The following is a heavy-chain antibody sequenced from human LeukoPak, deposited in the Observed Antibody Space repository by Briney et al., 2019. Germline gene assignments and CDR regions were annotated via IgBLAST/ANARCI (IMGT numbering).Heavy chain of an antibody. CDR1: GGNFSSYA. Sequence: GSSVKVSCKASGGNFSSYAISGVRLAPGQGLEWMGGIIPIFGTANYAQKFQSRVTITADESTSTAYMELSSLRSEDTAVYFCAREDRAYYYDSSGYYFDAFDIWGQGTMVTVSS. CDR3: AREDRAYYYDSSGYYFDAFDI. CDR2: IIPIFGTA. V-gene: IGHV1-69*01. D-gene: IGHD3-22*01. J-gene: IGHJ3*02.